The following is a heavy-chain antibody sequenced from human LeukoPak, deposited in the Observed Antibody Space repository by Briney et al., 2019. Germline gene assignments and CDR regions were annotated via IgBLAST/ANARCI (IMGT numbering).Heavy chain of an antibody. CDR3: ARGLGYCSGGSCYPNWFDP. V-gene: IGHV5-51*01. Sequence: GESLKISCKGSGYSFTNYWIAWVRQMPGKGLEWMGIIYPGDSETRYSPSFQGQVTISADKSISTAYLQGSSLKASDTAIYYCARGLGYCSGGSCYPNWFDPWGQGTLVTVSS. D-gene: IGHD2-15*01. J-gene: IGHJ5*02. CDR2: IYPGDSET. CDR1: GYSFTNYW.